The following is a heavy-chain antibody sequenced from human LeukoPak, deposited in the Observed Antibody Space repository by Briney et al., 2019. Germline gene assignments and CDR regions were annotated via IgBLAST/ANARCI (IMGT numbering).Heavy chain of an antibody. D-gene: IGHD1-26*01. CDR3: ARAPGWVAELRN. Sequence: SETLSLTCAVYGGSFSVYYWSWIRQPPGKGLEWIGDLSQGGSTSYNPSLKSRVTISVDTSKNQVSLKLSSVTAADTAVYYCARAPGWVAELRNWGQGTPVTVSS. J-gene: IGHJ4*02. CDR1: GGSFSVYY. V-gene: IGHV4-34*01. CDR2: LSQGGST.